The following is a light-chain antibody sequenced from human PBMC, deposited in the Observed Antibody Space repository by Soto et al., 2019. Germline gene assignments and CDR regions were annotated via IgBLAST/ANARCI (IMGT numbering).Light chain of an antibody. V-gene: IGKV3-15*01. CDR1: QSVSSN. CDR2: GAS. Sequence: EIVMTQSPATLSVSPWERATLSCRASQSVSSNLAWYQQKPGHAPRLLIYGASTRATGIPARFSGSGSGTEFTLTISSLQSEDFAVYYCQQYNTWRTFGQGTKLEIK. CDR3: QQYNTWRT. J-gene: IGKJ2*02.